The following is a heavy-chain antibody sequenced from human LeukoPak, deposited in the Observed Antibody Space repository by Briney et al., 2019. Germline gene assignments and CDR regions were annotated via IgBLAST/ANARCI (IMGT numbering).Heavy chain of an antibody. CDR3: ARAPYSNFSFDY. CDR1: GGSFSGYY. J-gene: IGHJ4*02. V-gene: IGHV4-34*01. D-gene: IGHD4-11*01. Sequence: SETLSLTCAVYGGSFSGYYWSWIRQPPGKGLEWIGEINHSGSTNYNPSLESRVTISVDTSKNQFSLKLSSVTAADTAVYYCARAPYSNFSFDYWGQGTLVTVSS. CDR2: INHSGST.